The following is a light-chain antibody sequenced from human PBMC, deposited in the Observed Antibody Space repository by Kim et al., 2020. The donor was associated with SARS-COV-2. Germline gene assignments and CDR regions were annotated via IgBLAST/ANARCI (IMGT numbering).Light chain of an antibody. J-gene: IGKJ2*01. CDR2: DAS. Sequence: AAVGDRVTPNREASQDISRLFNWHQQKPGTATQLLFYDASNLKTGVPSRFSGSGSGTHFIFIISSLQPEDIGSYYCQHYENLPYTFGQGTNLEI. V-gene: IGKV1-33*01. CDR1: QDISRL. CDR3: QHYENLPYT.